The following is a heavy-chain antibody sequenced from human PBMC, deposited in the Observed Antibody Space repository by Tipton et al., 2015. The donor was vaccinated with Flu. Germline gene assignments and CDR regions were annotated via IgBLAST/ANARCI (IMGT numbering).Heavy chain of an antibody. J-gene: IGHJ5*02. CDR3: ARGGWEPHGGWFDP. Sequence: LRLSCTVSGDSLSSYYWSWIRQSPGKGLEWIGQVYYSGTTNYNPSLKSRVTTSLDKSNNQFSLNLNSITTADTAVFYCARGGWEPHGGWFDPWGQGILVTVSS. CDR1: GDSLSSYY. V-gene: IGHV4-59*01. CDR2: VYYSGTT. D-gene: IGHD4-23*01.